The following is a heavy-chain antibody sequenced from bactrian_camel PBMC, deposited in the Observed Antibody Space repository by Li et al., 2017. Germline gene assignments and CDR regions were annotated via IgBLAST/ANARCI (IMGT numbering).Heavy chain of an antibody. J-gene: IGHJ7*01. CDR2: INSDDGT. Sequence: DVQLVESGGGLVQPGGSLRLSCAASGFTFSSSGMTWVRQAPGKGLEWVSTINSDDGTLYADSVKGRFTISRDNTLKTLYLQLNVLETEDTAIYYCAKEYFHLATSFGYGMDYWGEGTQVTVS. V-gene: IGHV3S40*01. CDR1: GFTFSSSG. D-gene: IGHD4*01.